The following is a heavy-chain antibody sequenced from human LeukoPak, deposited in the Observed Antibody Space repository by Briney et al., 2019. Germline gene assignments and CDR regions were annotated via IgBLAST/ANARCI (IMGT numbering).Heavy chain of an antibody. V-gene: IGHV3-21*01. CDR3: ARLAVAGPGLGLGPMGQPFDY. J-gene: IGHJ4*02. D-gene: IGHD6-19*01. Sequence: GGSLRLSCAASGFTFSSYSMNWVRQAPGKGLEWVSSISSSSSYIYYADSVKGRFTISRDNAKNSLYLQMNSLRAEDTAVYYCARLAVAGPGLGLGPMGQPFDYWGQGTLVTVSS. CDR1: GFTFSSYS. CDR2: ISSSSSYI.